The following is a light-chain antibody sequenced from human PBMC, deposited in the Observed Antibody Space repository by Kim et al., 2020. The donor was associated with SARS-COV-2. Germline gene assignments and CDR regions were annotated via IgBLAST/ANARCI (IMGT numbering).Light chain of an antibody. J-gene: IGLJ3*02. CDR2: RNN. CDR1: SNIVGNQG. CDR3: SALDSSLSARV. Sequence: PTATLASTGNSNIVGNQGAAWLHRHQGHPPKLLSYRNNNRPSGISERFSASRSVNTASLTITGLQPEDEADYYCSALDSSLSARVFGGGTKLTVL. V-gene: IGLV10-54*02.